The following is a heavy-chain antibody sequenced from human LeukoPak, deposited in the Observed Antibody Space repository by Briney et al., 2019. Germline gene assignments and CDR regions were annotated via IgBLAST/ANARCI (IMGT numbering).Heavy chain of an antibody. CDR1: GGSISSYY. Sequence: SETLSLTCTVSGGSISSYYWSWIRQPPGKGLEWIGYIYYSGSTNYNPSLKSRVTISVDTSKNQFSLKLSSVTAADTAVYYCARLRFLEWLLPGAMDVWGKGTTVTVSS. D-gene: IGHD3-3*01. V-gene: IGHV4-59*01. J-gene: IGHJ6*03. CDR2: IYYSGST. CDR3: ARLRFLEWLLPGAMDV.